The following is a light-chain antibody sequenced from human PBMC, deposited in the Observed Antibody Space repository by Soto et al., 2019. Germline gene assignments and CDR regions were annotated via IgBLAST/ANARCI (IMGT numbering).Light chain of an antibody. CDR2: LNSDGSH. CDR3: QTWGTGAVV. Sequence: QSVLTQSPSASASLGASVKLTCTLSSGHSNYDIAWHQQQPEKGPRYLIKLNSDGSHHNGDGSPDRFSGSSAAAERSLIMSRLEAEDDADYYCQTWGTGAVVFGGGTKLTVL. V-gene: IGLV4-69*01. J-gene: IGLJ2*01. CDR1: SGHSNYD.